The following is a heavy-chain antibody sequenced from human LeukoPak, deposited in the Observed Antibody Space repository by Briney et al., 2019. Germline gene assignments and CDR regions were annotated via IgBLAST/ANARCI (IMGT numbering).Heavy chain of an antibody. CDR3: AKSLGNQGVIDY. CDR1: GFIFRNHA. CDR2: VSASGGST. Sequence: GGSLRLSCAASGFIFRNHAMNWVRQAPGQGLEWVSGVSASGGSTFNTDSVMGRFSISRDNSKNTLYLEMNSLRPEDTALYYCAKSLGNQGVIDYWGQGTLVTVSS. D-gene: IGHD3-10*01. V-gene: IGHV3-23*01. J-gene: IGHJ4*02.